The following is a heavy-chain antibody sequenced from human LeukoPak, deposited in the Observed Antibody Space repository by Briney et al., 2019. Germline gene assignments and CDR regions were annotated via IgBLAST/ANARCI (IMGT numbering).Heavy chain of an antibody. CDR1: GFTFSSYG. J-gene: IGHJ4*02. Sequence: PGGSLRLSCAASGFTFSSYGMHWVRQAPGKGLEWVAFIRYDGSNKYYADSVKGRFTISRDNSKNTLYLQMNSLRAEDTAVYYCARMSIAAAGTFDYWGQGTLVTASS. CDR3: ARMSIAAAGTFDY. D-gene: IGHD6-13*01. V-gene: IGHV3-30*02. CDR2: IRYDGSNK.